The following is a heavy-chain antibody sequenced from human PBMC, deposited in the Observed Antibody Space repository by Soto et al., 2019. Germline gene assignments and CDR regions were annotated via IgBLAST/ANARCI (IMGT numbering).Heavy chain of an antibody. CDR1: GFTFSNAW. J-gene: IGHJ3*02. D-gene: IGHD2-15*01. V-gene: IGHV3-15*01. Sequence: GGSLRLSCAASGFTFSNAWMSWVRQAPGKGLEWVGRIKSKTDGGTTDYAAPVKGRFTISRDDSKNTLYLQMNSLKTEDTAVYYCTTRAGIVVVVAATPDDAFDIWGQGTMVTVSS. CDR3: TTRAGIVVVVAATPDDAFDI. CDR2: IKSKTDGGTT.